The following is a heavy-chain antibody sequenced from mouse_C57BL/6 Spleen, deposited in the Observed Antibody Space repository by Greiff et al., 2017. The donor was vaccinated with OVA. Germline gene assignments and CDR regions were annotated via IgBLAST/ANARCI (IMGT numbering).Heavy chain of an antibody. CDR3: ARQGDYDEGWFAY. Sequence: EVNLVESGGGLVKPGGSLKLSCAASGFTFSSYAMSWVRQTPEKRLEWVATISDGGSYTYYPDNVKGRFTISRDNAKNNLYLQMSHLKSEDTAMYYCARQGDYDEGWFAYWGQGTLVTVSA. CDR1: GFTFSSYA. J-gene: IGHJ3*01. D-gene: IGHD2-4*01. V-gene: IGHV5-4*03. CDR2: ISDGGSYT.